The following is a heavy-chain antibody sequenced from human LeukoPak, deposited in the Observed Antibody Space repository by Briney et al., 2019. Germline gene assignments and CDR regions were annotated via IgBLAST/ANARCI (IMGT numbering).Heavy chain of an antibody. CDR1: GGSISSSSYY. Sequence: SETLSLTCTVSGGSISSSSYYWGWIRQPPGKGLEWIGSIYYSGSTYYNPSLKSRVTISVDTSKNQFSLKLSSMTAADTAVYYCASIRPDRNIDYWGQGTLVTVSS. CDR2: IYYSGST. CDR3: ASIRPDRNIDY. D-gene: IGHD3-3*02. V-gene: IGHV4-39*07. J-gene: IGHJ4*02.